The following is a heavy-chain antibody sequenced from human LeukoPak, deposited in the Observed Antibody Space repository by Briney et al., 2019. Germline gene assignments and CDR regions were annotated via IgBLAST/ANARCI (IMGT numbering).Heavy chain of an antibody. CDR2: IYPGDSDV. CDR3: ARRVQMATADGFDI. J-gene: IGHJ3*02. V-gene: IGHV5-51*01. CDR1: GYIFTRYW. Sequence: GESLQISCKGSGYIFTRYWIGWVRQMPGKGLEGMAIIYPGDSDVRYSPSLQGQVTMSVDRSINSAFLQWSSLKASDTAIYYCARRVQMATADGFDIWGRGTVVTVSS. D-gene: IGHD5-24*01.